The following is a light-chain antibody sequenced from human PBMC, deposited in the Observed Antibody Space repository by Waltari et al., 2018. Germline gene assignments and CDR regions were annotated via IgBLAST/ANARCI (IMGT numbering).Light chain of an antibody. Sequence: SYVLTQPPSVSVAPGEQARITCGGNNIESKSVHWYRQRPGQSPVLVISYDSDRPSGIPERFSGSNSGNTATLTISRVEAGDEADYYCQVWDANTDPGVFGTGTEVTVL. CDR2: YDS. V-gene: IGLV3-21*01. CDR1: NIESKS. J-gene: IGLJ1*01. CDR3: QVWDANTDPGV.